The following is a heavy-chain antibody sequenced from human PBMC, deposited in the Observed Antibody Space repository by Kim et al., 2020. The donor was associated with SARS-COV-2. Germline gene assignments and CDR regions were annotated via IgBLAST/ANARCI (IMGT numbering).Heavy chain of an antibody. V-gene: IGHV3-23*01. Sequence: GGSLRLSCAASGFTFSSYAMTWVRQAPGKWLEWVSAISGTGGSTYYADSVKGRFTISRDNSKNTLYLQMNSLRAEDTAVYYCAKVNDGSCYAACDYWGQGTLVTVSS. CDR3: AKVNDGSCYAACDY. D-gene: IGHD2-15*01. CDR2: ISGTGGST. J-gene: IGHJ4*02. CDR1: GFTFSSYA.